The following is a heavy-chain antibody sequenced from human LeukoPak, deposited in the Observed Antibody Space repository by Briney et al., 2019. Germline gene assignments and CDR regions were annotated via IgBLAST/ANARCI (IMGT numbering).Heavy chain of an antibody. CDR2: IYYSGST. CDR3: ARGGETGTIDY. Sequence: PSETLSLTPTVPGGSISSYYWSWICQPPRKGLEWIGYIYYSGSTNYNPSLKSRVTISLDTSKNQCSLKLSSVTAADTAVYYCARGGETGTIDYWGQGTLVTVSS. V-gene: IGHV4-59*01. D-gene: IGHD3-16*01. J-gene: IGHJ4*02. CDR1: GGSISSYY.